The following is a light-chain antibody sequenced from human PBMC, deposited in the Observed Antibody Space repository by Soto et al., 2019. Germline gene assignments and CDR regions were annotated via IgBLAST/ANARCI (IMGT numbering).Light chain of an antibody. J-gene: IGLJ1*01. CDR3: CSYAVTFYV. V-gene: IGLV2-11*01. CDR1: SIDVGGSNY. Sequence: QSALTQPRSVSGSPGKSVTISCTGPSIDVGGSNYVSWYQQHPGKATKLMIYDVSERPSGVPDRFSGSKSGNTASLTISGLQSEDEADYYCCSYAVTFYVFGTGTKVTVL. CDR2: DVS.